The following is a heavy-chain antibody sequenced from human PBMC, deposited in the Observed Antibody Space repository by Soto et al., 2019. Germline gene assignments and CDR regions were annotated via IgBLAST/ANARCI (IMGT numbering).Heavy chain of an antibody. CDR1: AGLPSPKD. D-gene: IGHD2-21*02. CDR3: ARDLWGYCGTDCYPLDV. Sequence: SHTLSLPWSVSAGLPSPKDCILIRLLPGKGLEWIGYMYNTGSTVYNPSFKSRVTISVDTSKNQFSLKLNSVTAADTAVYYCARDLWGYCGTDCYPLDVWGQGTTVT. V-gene: IGHV4-59*01. CDR2: MYNTGST. J-gene: IGHJ6*02.